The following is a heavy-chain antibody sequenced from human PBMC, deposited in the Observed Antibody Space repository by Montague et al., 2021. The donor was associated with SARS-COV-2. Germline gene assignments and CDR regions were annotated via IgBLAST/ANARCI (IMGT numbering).Heavy chain of an antibody. CDR1: GYSISTGYY. CDR2: IYHSGST. CDR3: AKVAGSHDTFDI. J-gene: IGHJ3*02. Sequence: SETLSLTGTVSGYSISTGYYWGWIRQPPGKGLEWIGTIYHSGSTYFNPSLKSRVTISVDTSKNQFSLNLSSVTAADTAVYYCAKVAGSHDTFDIWGRGTMVTVSS. D-gene: IGHD6-19*01. V-gene: IGHV4-38-2*02.